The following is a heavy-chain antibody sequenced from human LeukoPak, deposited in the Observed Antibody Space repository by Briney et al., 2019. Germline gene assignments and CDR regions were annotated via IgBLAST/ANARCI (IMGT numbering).Heavy chain of an antibody. Sequence: SETLSLTCSVSGGSISSSDYYWGWIRQPPGKGLEWIGCIYYSGSTYYNPSLKSRVTISVDTSKNQFSLKLSSVTAADTAVYYCARSRPKSYYEGGLFAFDIWGQGTMVTVSS. CDR1: GGSISSSDYY. CDR2: IYYSGST. V-gene: IGHV4-39*01. J-gene: IGHJ3*02. D-gene: IGHD3-22*01. CDR3: ARSRPKSYYEGGLFAFDI.